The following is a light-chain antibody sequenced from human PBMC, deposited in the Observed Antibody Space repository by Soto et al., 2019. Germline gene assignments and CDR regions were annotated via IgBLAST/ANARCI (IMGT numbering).Light chain of an antibody. V-gene: IGLV2-14*01. Sequence: QSALTQPASVSGSPGQSITISCTGSSSDVGAYNYVAWYQQKPGKAPKLLIYEVDNRPSGISHRFSGSKSGNTASLTISGLQTEDEADYYCSSYTGISTAVFGGGTKLTVL. CDR2: EVD. CDR1: SSDVGAYNY. CDR3: SSYTGISTAV. J-gene: IGLJ3*02.